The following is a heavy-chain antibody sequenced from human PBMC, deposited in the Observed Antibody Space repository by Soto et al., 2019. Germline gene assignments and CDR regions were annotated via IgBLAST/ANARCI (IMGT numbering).Heavy chain of an antibody. V-gene: IGHV1-2*02. J-gene: IGHJ4*02. CDR3: GRGRSGQLVVFY. D-gene: IGHD1-26*01. Sequence: ASVKVSCKASGYTFTGHYIHWVRQAPEQGPEWMGEIGPESGATRYAQKFQGRVTMSRDTSITTVYMELNKLSPDDTAVYYCGRGRSGQLVVFYWGQGTPVTVSS. CDR1: GYTFTGHY. CDR2: IGPESGAT.